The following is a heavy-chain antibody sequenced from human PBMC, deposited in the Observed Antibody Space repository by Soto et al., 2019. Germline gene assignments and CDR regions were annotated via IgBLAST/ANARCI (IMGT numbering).Heavy chain of an antibody. J-gene: IGHJ6*03. V-gene: IGHV1-69*04. CDR2: IIPILGIA. D-gene: IGHD2-15*01. Sequence: SVKVSCKASGGTFSSYTISWVRQAPGQGLEWMGRIIPILGIANYAQKFQGRVTITADKSTSTAYMELSSLRSEDTAVYYCARDIKEVVVVVAASYYYYYMDVWGKGTTVTVSS. CDR3: ARDIKEVVVVVAASYYYYYMDV. CDR1: GGTFSSYT.